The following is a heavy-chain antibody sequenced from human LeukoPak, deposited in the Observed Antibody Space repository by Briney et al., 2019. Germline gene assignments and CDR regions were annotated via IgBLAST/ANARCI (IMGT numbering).Heavy chain of an antibody. CDR3: ARRPGN. Sequence: QPGGSLRLSCAASGFTFSDSHMSWVRQAPGKGLEWVSLIYSGGAIRYADSVKGRFTISRDSSKNTLFLQMNDLTVEDTARYYCARRPGNWGQGILVTVSS. J-gene: IGHJ4*02. CDR1: GFTFSDSH. D-gene: IGHD1-14*01. V-gene: IGHV3-53*01. CDR2: IYSGGAI.